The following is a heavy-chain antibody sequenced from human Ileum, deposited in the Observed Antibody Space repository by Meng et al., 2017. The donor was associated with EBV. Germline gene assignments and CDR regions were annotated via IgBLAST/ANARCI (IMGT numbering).Heavy chain of an antibody. V-gene: IGHV4-39*01. CDR1: GGSINSSSYY. CDR3: ARPIAAAGWFDP. J-gene: IGHJ5*02. CDR2: IYYSGRT. D-gene: IGHD6-13*01. Sequence: QTQLPESGPRLVKLSEPLALTCTVFGGSINSSSYYWGWIRQPLGKWLEWIGSIYYSGRTYYNPSLKSRVTISVDTSKNQFSLKLSSVTAADTAVYYCARPIAAAGWFDPWGQGTLVTVFS.